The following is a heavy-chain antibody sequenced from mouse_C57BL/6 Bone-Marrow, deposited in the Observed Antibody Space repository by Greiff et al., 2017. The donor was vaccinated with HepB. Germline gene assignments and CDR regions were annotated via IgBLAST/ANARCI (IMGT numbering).Heavy chain of an antibody. J-gene: IGHJ4*01. D-gene: IGHD5-1*01. V-gene: IGHV3-6*01. CDR1: GYSITSGYY. CDR3: ARWYLPHIMDY. Sequence: DVKLQESGPGLVKPSQSLSLTCSVTGYSITSGYYWNWIRQFPGNKLEWMGYISYDGSNNYNPSLKNRFSITRDTSKNQFFLKLNSVTTEDTATYYCARWYLPHIMDYWGQGTSVTVSS. CDR2: ISYDGSN.